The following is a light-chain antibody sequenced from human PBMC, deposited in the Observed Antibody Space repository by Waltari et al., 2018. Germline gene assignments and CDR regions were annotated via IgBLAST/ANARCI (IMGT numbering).Light chain of an antibody. Sequence: QSALTQPASVSGSPGQSITISCTGTRSDVGGYSFVSWYQQHPGKAPKLMIYDVSKRPSWISNRFSGSKSGNTASLTISGLQTEDEADYFCSTYTTSSALLFGGGTRLTVL. CDR1: RSDVGGYSF. J-gene: IGLJ3*02. CDR2: DVS. CDR3: STYTTSSALL. V-gene: IGLV2-14*03.